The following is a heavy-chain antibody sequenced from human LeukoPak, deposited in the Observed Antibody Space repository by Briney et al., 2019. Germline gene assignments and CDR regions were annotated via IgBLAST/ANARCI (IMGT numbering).Heavy chain of an antibody. V-gene: IGHV4-39*01. CDR2: IYYSGST. CDR1: GGSISNYY. CDR3: ARPQAVADYFDY. J-gene: IGHJ4*02. Sequence: PSETLSLTCTVSGGSISNYYWGWIRQPPGKGLEWIGSIYYSGSTYYNPSLKSRVTISVDTSKNQFSLKLSSVTAADTAVYYCARPQAVADYFDYWGQGTLVTVSS. D-gene: IGHD6-19*01.